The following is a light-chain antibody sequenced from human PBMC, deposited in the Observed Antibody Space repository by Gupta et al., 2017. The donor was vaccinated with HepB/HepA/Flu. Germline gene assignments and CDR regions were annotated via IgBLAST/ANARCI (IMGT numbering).Light chain of an antibody. Sequence: DIVMTQSSLSLPVTPGEPASISCRSSQSLLHSNGYNYLNWYLQKPGQSPQLLIYLGSDRASGVPDRFSGSGSGTDFTLKISRVEAEDVGVYYCMQTLQIPWTFGQGTKVEIK. J-gene: IGKJ1*01. CDR3: MQTLQIPWT. CDR2: LGS. V-gene: IGKV2-28*01. CDR1: QSLLHSNGYNY.